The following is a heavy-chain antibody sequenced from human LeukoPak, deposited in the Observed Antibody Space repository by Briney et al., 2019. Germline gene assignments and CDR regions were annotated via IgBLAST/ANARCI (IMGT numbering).Heavy chain of an antibody. CDR3: AKDATVTTVSRYMDV. J-gene: IGHJ6*02. V-gene: IGHV3-9*01. D-gene: IGHD4-17*01. CDR2: ISWNSGSI. Sequence: GGSLRLSCAASGFTFDDYAMHWVRQAPGKGLEWVSGISWNSGSIGYADSVKGRFTISRDNAKNSLYLQMNSLRAEDTALYYCAKDATVTTVSRYMDVWGQGTTVTVSS. CDR1: GFTFDDYA.